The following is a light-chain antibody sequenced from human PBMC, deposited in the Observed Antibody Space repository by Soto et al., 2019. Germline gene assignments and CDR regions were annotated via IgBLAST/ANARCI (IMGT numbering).Light chain of an antibody. V-gene: IGLV1-44*01. CDR3: ASWDDSLSGVI. Sequence: QSVLTQPPSASGTPGQRVTISCSGSSSNIGGNTVNWYQQLPASAPKLLIYGNHQRPSGVPDRFSGSKSGTSASLAISGLQSADEADYYCASWDDSLSGVIFGGGTKLTVL. J-gene: IGLJ2*01. CDR1: SSNIGGNT. CDR2: GNH.